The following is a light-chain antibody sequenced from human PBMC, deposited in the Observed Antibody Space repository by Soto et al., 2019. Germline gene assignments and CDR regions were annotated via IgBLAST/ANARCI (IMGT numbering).Light chain of an antibody. CDR2: KNN. CDR1: GSNIGSNY. J-gene: IGLJ2*01. V-gene: IGLV1-47*01. CDR3: AAWDDSLSAVV. Sequence: QSVLTQPPSASGTPGQRVTISCFGSGSNIGSNYVYWYHLVPGTAPKLLIYKNNQRPSGVPDRFSGAKSGTSGSLAISGLRSEDEADYCCAAWDDSLSAVVFGGGTKLTVL.